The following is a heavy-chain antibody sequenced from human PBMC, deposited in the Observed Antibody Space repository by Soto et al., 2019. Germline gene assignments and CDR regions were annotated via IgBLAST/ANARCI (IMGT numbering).Heavy chain of an antibody. D-gene: IGHD1-26*01. J-gene: IGHJ4*02. V-gene: IGHV4-34*02. CDR3: ASEEPASRHHDY. CDR1: GGSFSDYY. Sequence: QVQLQQWGAGLLKPSETLSLTCAVYGGSFSDYYWSWIRQTPEKGLEWIGEVSHSGSTTYNPSLKHRVTIAIHTSKNQCSLTLNSVTAADTAMYFCASEEPASRHHDYWGQGNMVTVSS. CDR2: VSHSGST.